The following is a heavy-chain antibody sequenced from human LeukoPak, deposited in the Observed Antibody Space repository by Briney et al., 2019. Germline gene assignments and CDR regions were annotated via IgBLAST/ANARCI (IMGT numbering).Heavy chain of an antibody. CDR1: GFTVSSNY. D-gene: IGHD2-15*01. Sequence: GGSLRLSCAASGFTVSSNYMSWVRQAPGKGLEWVSVIYSGGSTYYADSVKGRFTISRDNSKNTLYLQMNSLRAEDTAVYYCAKPVVAATHIDYWGQGALVTVSS. V-gene: IGHV3-53*01. CDR2: IYSGGST. CDR3: AKPVVAATHIDY. J-gene: IGHJ4*02.